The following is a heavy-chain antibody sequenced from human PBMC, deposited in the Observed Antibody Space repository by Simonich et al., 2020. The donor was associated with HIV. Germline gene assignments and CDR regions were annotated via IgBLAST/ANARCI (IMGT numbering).Heavy chain of an antibody. CDR1: GGSISSSSYY. Sequence: QLQLQESGPGLVKPSETLSLTCTVSGGSISSSSYYWGWIRQPPGKGLEGSGSVYYGVSTHYNPSLKSRVTISVDTSKNQFSLKLSSVTAADTALYYCARHSQYNYGYSGFDSWGQGTRVTVSS. CDR2: VYYGVST. CDR3: ARHSQYNYGYSGFDS. D-gene: IGHD5-18*01. V-gene: IGHV4-39*01. J-gene: IGHJ4*02.